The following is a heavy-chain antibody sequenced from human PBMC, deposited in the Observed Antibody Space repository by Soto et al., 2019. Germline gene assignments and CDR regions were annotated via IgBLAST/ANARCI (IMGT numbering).Heavy chain of an antibody. V-gene: IGHV4-39*01. CDR3: VRPNGWFDP. D-gene: IGHD2-8*01. Sequence: QLQLQESGPGLVKPSETLSLTCTVSGVPISSSGYYWGWIRQPPGKGLEWIVSVYSTGRIHYNPSLTSRVTISVDTSKNQFSLKLTSVTAADSALYYCVRPNGWFDPWGQGTLVTVSS. CDR1: GVPISSSGYY. CDR2: VYSTGRI. J-gene: IGHJ5*02.